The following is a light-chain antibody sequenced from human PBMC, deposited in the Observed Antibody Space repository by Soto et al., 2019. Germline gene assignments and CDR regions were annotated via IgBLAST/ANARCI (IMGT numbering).Light chain of an antibody. CDR2: EVT. V-gene: IGLV2-14*01. CDR3: SSYTIYSTPYV. Sequence: QSALTQPASVSGSPGQSITISCTGTSSDVGGYNYVSWYQQHPGKAPKLIIYEVTNRPSGVSNRFSGSKSGNTASLTISGLQAEDEADYYCSSYTIYSTPYVFGTGTKLTVL. J-gene: IGLJ1*01. CDR1: SSDVGGYNY.